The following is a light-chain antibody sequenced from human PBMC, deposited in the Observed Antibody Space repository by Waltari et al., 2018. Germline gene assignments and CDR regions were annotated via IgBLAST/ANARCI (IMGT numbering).Light chain of an antibody. V-gene: IGLV1-44*01. CDR1: SSNIGSNS. CDR3: AAWDDSLNAVI. CDR2: RDY. Sequence: QSVLTPPPSASGTPGQRVSLSCSGSSSNIGSNSVNWYQQLPGTAPKLLIYRDYQRPSGVPDRFSGSKSGTSASLAISWLQSEDEADYYCAAWDDSLNAVIFGGGTKLTVL. J-gene: IGLJ2*01.